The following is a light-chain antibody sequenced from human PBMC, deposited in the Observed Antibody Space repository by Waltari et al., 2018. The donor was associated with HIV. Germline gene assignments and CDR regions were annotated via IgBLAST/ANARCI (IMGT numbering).Light chain of an antibody. CDR1: RTDFSPRNY. CDR3: SSYMNSGSLV. Sequence: QSGLTQPASISPSLGQSITLSCIASRTDFSPRNYISWFQHHPDKAPQLLIYDDNIRPSGIPFRLSGSRSGNTASLTISGLQVDDEGDYYCSSYMNSGSLVFGGGTKVTVL. CDR2: DDN. V-gene: IGLV2-14*01. J-gene: IGLJ3*02.